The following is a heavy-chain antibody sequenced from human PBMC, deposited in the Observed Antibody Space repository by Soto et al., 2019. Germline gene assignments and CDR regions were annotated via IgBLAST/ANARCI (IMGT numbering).Heavy chain of an antibody. CDR2: IDPSDSYT. CDR1: RYSLTSHW. Sequence: GESLKIACKGSRYSLTSHWISGVRQMPGKGLEWMGRIDPSDSYTNYSPSFQGHVTISADKSISTAYLQWSSLKASDTAMYYCARPSGIAARPYGMDVWGQGTTVTVSS. D-gene: IGHD6-6*01. V-gene: IGHV5-10-1*01. CDR3: ARPSGIAARPYGMDV. J-gene: IGHJ6*02.